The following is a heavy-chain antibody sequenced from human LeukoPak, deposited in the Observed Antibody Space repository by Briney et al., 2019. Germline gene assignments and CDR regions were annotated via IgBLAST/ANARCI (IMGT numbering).Heavy chain of an antibody. CDR1: GLTFSKYS. V-gene: IGHV3-48*04. Sequence: QPGGSLRLSCEASGLTFSKYSMTWVRQAPGKGLEWVSFIDTSSTTMYYTDSVKGRFTISRDNAKNSLYLQMNSLRAEDTALYYCAKDIGAYYYDSSGYYSQAFDIWGQGTMVTVSS. J-gene: IGHJ3*02. CDR2: IDTSSTTM. D-gene: IGHD3-22*01. CDR3: AKDIGAYYYDSSGYYSQAFDI.